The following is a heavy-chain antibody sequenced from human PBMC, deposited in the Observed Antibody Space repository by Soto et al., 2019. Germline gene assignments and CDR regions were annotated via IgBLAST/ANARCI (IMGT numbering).Heavy chain of an antibody. V-gene: IGHV6-1*01. CDR3: AIQPYDFWSGYYTTFDY. CDR2: TYYGSKWYN. J-gene: IGHJ4*02. CDR1: GDSVSSNSAA. D-gene: IGHD3-3*01. Sequence: SQTLSLTCAISGDSVSSNSAAWNWIRQSPSRGLEWLGRTYYGSKWYNDYAVSVKSRITINPDTSKNQFSLQLNSVTPEDTAVYYCAIQPYDFWSGYYTTFDYWGQGTLVTVSS.